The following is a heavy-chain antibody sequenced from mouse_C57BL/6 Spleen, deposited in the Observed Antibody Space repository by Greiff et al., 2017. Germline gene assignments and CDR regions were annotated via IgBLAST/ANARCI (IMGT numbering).Heavy chain of an antibody. CDR2: IYPSDSET. D-gene: IGHD1-1*01. V-gene: IGHV1-61*01. CDR1: GYTFTSYW. Sequence: VQLQQPGAELVRPGSSVKLSCKASGYTFTSYWMDWVKQRPGQGLEWIGNIYPSDSETHYNQKFKDKATLTVDKSSSTAYMQLSSLTSEDSAVYYCAGAYGSRGYWGQGTTLTVSS. J-gene: IGHJ2*01. CDR3: AGAYGSRGY.